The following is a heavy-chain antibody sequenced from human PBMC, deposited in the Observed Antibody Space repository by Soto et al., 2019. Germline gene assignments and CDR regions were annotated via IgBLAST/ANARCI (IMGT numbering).Heavy chain of an antibody. J-gene: IGHJ6*02. V-gene: IGHV3-23*01. CDR2: ISGSGDST. CDR1: GFTFSSYA. D-gene: IGHD2-21*02. Sequence: LRLSCAASGFTFSSYAITWVRQAPGKGLEWVSLISGSGDSTYYADSVKGRFTISRDNSKNTVYLQMSSLRAEDTALYYCAKVYGSGDRPYYYGVDVWGQGTTVTVSS. CDR3: AKVYGSGDRPYYYGVDV.